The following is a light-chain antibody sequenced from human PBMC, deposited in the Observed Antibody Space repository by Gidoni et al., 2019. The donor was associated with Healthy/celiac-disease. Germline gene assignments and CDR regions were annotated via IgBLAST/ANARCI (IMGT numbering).Light chain of an antibody. CDR2: GAS. Sequence: EIVLTQDPGTQTLSPGERATLSCRASQSVSSSYLAWYQQKPGQAPRLLIYGASSRATGIPDRFSGSGSGTDFTLTISRLEPEDFAVYYCQQYGSSPPELTFGGGTKVEI. CDR3: QQYGSSPPELT. V-gene: IGKV3-20*01. CDR1: QSVSSSY. J-gene: IGKJ4*01.